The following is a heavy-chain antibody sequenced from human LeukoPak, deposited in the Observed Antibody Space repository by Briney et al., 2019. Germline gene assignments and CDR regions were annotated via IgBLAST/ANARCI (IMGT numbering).Heavy chain of an antibody. D-gene: IGHD6-19*01. CDR2: INHSGST. CDR1: GGSFSGYL. J-gene: IGHJ4*02. V-gene: IGHV4-34*01. CDR3: ARGYGSSGWYGNVDY. Sequence: PSETLSLTCGVYGGSFSGYLWNWIRQPPGKDLEWLGEINHSGSTNYNPSLKSRVTISVDTSKNQFSLKLSSVAAADTAVYYCARGYGSSGWYGNVDYWGQGTLVTVSS.